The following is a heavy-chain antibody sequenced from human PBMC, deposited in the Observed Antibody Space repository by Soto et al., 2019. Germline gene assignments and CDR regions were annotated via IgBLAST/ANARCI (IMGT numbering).Heavy chain of an antibody. Sequence: GGSLRLSCAASGFTFNGYAMNWVRQAPGKGLEWVSSVSGSGDNTYYTDSVQGRFAISRVNSKRTLYLQMDSLRVEDTALYYCARRNGDGAFDIWGQGTMVTV. CDR2: VSGSGDNT. CDR1: GFTFNGYA. J-gene: IGHJ3*02. D-gene: IGHD3-10*01. V-gene: IGHV3-23*01. CDR3: ARRNGDGAFDI.